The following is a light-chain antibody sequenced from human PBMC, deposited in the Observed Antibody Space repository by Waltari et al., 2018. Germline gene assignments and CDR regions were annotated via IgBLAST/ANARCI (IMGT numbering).Light chain of an antibody. V-gene: IGKV3-11*01. CDR2: DAP. J-gene: IGKJ3*01. Sequence: EIVLTQSPATLSLSPGERAVLSCRASQSFNNYLAWYQQKPGHAPRLLIYDAPARATGIAARFSGSGSGTDFTLTISSLEPEDSAVYYCQERSDWRGLTFGPGTKVDIK. CDR1: QSFNNY. CDR3: QERSDWRGLT.